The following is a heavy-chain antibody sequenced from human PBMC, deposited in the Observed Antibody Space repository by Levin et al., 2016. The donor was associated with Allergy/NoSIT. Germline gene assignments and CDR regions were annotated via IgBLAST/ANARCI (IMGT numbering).Heavy chain of an antibody. CDR2: INWNGGYT. J-gene: IGHJ2*01. CDR3: ARGPYSRISYWYFDL. D-gene: IGHD6-13*01. Sequence: GESLKISCAASGFTFDDYAMSWVRQAPGKGLEWVSGINWNGGYTYYADSVKGRFTISRDSARNYLYLLMNSLRAEDTAFYYCARGPYSRISYWYFDLWGRGTLVTVSS. CDR1: GFTFDDYA. V-gene: IGHV3-20*04.